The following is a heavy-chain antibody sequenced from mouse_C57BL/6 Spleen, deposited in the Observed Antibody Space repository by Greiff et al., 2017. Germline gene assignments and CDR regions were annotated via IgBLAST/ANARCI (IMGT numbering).Heavy chain of an antibody. D-gene: IGHD1-1*01. CDR2: INPNYGTS. Sequence: EVQLQQSGPELVQPGASAKISCKASGYSFTDYNMNWVKHSNGKSLEWIGVINPNYGTSSYNQQFKGKATLTVDQSSSTAYMQLNSLTSEDSAVYYCAREGDYYGSPFAYWGQGTLVTGSA. CDR3: AREGDYYGSPFAY. J-gene: IGHJ3*01. CDR1: GYSFTDYN. V-gene: IGHV1-39*01.